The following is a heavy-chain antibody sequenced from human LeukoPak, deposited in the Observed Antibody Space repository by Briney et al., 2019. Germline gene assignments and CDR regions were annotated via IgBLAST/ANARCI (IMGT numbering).Heavy chain of an antibody. CDR3: ARIIAVAGNPYFQH. CDR1: GGSISGSSYY. Sequence: PSETLSLTCTVSGGSISGSSYYWGWIRQPPGKGLEWIGSIYYSGSTYYNPSLKSRVTISVDTSKNQFSMKLSSVTAADTAVYYCARIIAVAGNPYFQHWGQGTLVTVSS. CDR2: IYYSGST. D-gene: IGHD6-19*01. J-gene: IGHJ1*01. V-gene: IGHV4-39*07.